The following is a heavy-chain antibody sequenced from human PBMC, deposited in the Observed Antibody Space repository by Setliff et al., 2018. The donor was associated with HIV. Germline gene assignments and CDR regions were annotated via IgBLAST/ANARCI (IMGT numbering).Heavy chain of an antibody. D-gene: IGHD3-10*01. CDR1: GGSISSGTYY. J-gene: IGHJ4*02. CDR3: ARVGGFFGEARPPPDY. Sequence: SETLSLTCSVSGGSISSGTYYWTWIRQPAGKGLEWIGDIYITGSTDYNPSLKSRVTISVDTSENQFSLKLSSVTAADTAVYYCARVGGFFGEARPPPDYWGQGALVTVSS. V-gene: IGHV4-61*09. CDR2: IYITGST.